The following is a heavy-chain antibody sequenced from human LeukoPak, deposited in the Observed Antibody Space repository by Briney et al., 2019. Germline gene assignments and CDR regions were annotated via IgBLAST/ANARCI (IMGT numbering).Heavy chain of an antibody. Sequence: PGGSLRLSCAASGFTFSSYWMSWVRQAPGKGLEWVANIKQDGSEKYYVDSVKGRFTISRDNAKNSLYLQMNSLRAEDTAVYYCARDTAVAAVTNWFDPWGQGTLVTVSS. V-gene: IGHV3-7*01. J-gene: IGHJ5*02. CDR1: GFTFSSYW. D-gene: IGHD6-13*01. CDR3: ARDTAVAAVTNWFDP. CDR2: IKQDGSEK.